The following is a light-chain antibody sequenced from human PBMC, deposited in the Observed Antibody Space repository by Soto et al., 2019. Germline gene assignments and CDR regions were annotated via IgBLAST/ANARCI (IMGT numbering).Light chain of an antibody. CDR1: NSNIGGNT. J-gene: IGLJ1*01. CDR3: ATWDDSLNAAV. CDR2: SND. Sequence: HSVLTHPPSASRSPWHRGTIAASGRNSNIGGNTVNCYQQRPGAAPKLLMYSNDQRPTCVPDRFSGSKFGTTASLAISGLQSEDAADYHCATWDDSLNAAVFRAGTKVTV. V-gene: IGLV1-44*01.